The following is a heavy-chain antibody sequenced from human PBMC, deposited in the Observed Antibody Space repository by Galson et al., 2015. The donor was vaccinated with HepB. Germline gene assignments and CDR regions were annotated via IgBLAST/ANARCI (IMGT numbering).Heavy chain of an antibody. CDR1: GVAFSSYA. Sequence: SLRLSCAASGVAFSSYALTWVRQAPGKGLEWVSSMTNNDDDTRYADSVKGRFIISRDNSETTLFLQMNNLRVEDTATYYCAKPLLRDFDWSLMEVWGQGTTVTVSS. CDR3: AKPLLRDFDWSLMEV. CDR2: MTNNDDDT. V-gene: IGHV3-23*01. D-gene: IGHD3-9*01. J-gene: IGHJ6*02.